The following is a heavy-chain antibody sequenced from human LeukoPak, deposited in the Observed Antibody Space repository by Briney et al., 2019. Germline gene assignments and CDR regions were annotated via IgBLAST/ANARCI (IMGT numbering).Heavy chain of an antibody. CDR2: IYPGDSDT. D-gene: IGHD6-19*01. V-gene: IGHV5-51*01. J-gene: IGHJ4*02. Sequence: GESLKISCKGSGYSFTTYWIGWVRQMPGKGLEWMGIIYPGDSDTRYSPSFQGQVTISADKSISTAYLQWTSLKASDTAMYYCARSGYRSGWYGGKFDYWGQGTLVTVSS. CDR3: ARSGYRSGWYGGKFDY. CDR1: GYSFTTYW.